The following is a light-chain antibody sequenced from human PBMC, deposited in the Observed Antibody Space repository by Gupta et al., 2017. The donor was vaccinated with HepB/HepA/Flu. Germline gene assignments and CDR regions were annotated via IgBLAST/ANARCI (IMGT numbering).Light chain of an antibody. CDR2: AAS. CDR3: QQSYSTPLT. Sequence: IQLTQSPSSLSASVGDSVTITCRASQTMNNFLHWYQQKPGEAPKLLIYAASSLQSGVPSRFRGSGSGTDFTLTSNSLQPEDFATYYCQQSYSTPLTFGGGTKVEIK. J-gene: IGKJ4*01. V-gene: IGKV1-39*01. CDR1: QTMNNF.